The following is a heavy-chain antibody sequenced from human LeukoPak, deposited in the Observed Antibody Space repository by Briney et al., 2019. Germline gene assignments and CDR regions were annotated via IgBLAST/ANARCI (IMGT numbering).Heavy chain of an antibody. CDR3: ARDRSRDGYNFPFDI. J-gene: IGHJ3*02. V-gene: IGHV4-59*01. Sequence: SETLSLTXTVSGGSISSDYWSWIRQPPGKGLEWIGYIYYSGSTNYNPSLKSRVTISVDTSKSQFSLNLNSVTAADAAVYYCARDRSRDGYNFPFDIWGQGTMVTVSS. CDR1: GGSISSDY. D-gene: IGHD5-24*01. CDR2: IYYSGST.